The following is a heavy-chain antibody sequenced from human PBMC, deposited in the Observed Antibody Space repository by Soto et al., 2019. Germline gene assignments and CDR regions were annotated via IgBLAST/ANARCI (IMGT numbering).Heavy chain of an antibody. J-gene: IGHJ4*02. D-gene: IGHD1-7*01. CDR3: ARVTGLELLDF. Sequence: QVQLVQSGAELKKPGASVKVSCKASGYTFTGYYIHWVRQAPGQGLEWVGWINPISGGTTYAQKFQGRVSMTRDTSINTAYMELSGLRSDDTAVYYCARVTGLELLDFWGQGTLITVSS. CDR1: GYTFTGYY. V-gene: IGHV1-2*02. CDR2: INPISGGT.